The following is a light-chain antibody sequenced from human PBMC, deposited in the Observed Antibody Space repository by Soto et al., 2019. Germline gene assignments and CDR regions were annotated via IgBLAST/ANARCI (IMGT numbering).Light chain of an antibody. CDR3: SSYAGSNNLV. CDR1: SSEVGGYNS. J-gene: IGLJ2*01. CDR2: EVS. Sequence: QSALTQPPSASGSPGQSVTIPCTGTSSEVGGYNSVSWYQQHPGKVPKLMIYEVSKRPSGVPDRFSGSKSGNTASLTVSGLQAEDEADYYCSSYAGSNNLVFGGGTKVTVL. V-gene: IGLV2-8*01.